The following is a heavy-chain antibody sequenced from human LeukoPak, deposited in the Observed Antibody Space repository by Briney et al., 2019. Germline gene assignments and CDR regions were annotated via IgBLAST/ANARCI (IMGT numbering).Heavy chain of an antibody. CDR1: GGSISNYY. CDR2: MHSSGST. CDR3: ARDIRIVGAALYFDY. D-gene: IGHD1-26*01. Sequence: PSETLSLTCTVSGGSISNYYWSWVRQPPGKGLEWIGYMHSSGSTNYNLSLKSRVTMSIDTSKNQLSLKMRSVTAADTAVYYCARDIRIVGAALYFDYWGLGTLVTVSS. J-gene: IGHJ4*02. V-gene: IGHV4-59*01.